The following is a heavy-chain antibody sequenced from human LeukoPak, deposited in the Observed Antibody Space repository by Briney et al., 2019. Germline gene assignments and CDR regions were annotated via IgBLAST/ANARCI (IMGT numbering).Heavy chain of an antibody. CDR3: AKDRIAAADY. CDR1: GFSFSSYS. CDR2: ISGDGNAK. D-gene: IGHD6-13*01. V-gene: IGHV3-48*01. Sequence: GGSLRLSCAASGFSFSSYSINWVRQAPGKGLEWVSYISGDGNAKHYTDSVKGRFTISRDNAKNALYLQMNSLRAEDTAVYYCAKDRIAAADYWGQGTLVTVSS. J-gene: IGHJ4*02.